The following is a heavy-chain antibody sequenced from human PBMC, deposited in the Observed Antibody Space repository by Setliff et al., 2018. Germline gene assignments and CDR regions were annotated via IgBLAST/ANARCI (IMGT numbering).Heavy chain of an antibody. CDR1: GFTFSDYY. Sequence: GGSLRLSCAASGFTFSDYYMSWIRQAPGRGLEWVSYISSSGSTIYYADSVKGRFTISRDNAKNSLYLQMNSLRAEDTAVYYCATGAILWFGRFDYWGQGTLVTVSS. V-gene: IGHV3-11*04. D-gene: IGHD3-10*01. CDR3: ATGAILWFGRFDY. CDR2: ISSSGSTI. J-gene: IGHJ4*02.